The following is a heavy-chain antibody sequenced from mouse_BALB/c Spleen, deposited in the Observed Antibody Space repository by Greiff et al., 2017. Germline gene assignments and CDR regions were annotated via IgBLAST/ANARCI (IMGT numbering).Heavy chain of an antibody. J-gene: IGHJ4*01. CDR2: INPGSGGT. CDR3: ARLSNAMDY. D-gene: IGHD6-2*01. Sequence: QVQLQQSGAELVRPGTSVKVSCKASGYAFTNYLIEWVKQRPGQGLEWIGVINPGSGGTNYNEKFKGKATLTADKSSSTAYMQLSSLTSEDSAVYYCARLSNAMDYWGQGTSVTVSS. CDR1: GYAFTNYL. V-gene: IGHV1-54*01.